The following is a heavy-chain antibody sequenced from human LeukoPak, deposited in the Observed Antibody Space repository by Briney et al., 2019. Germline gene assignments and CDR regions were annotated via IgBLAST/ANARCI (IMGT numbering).Heavy chain of an antibody. D-gene: IGHD3-22*01. CDR2: INPNSGGT. CDR3: ARPTAEYYDSSGYPY. Sequence: GASVKVSCKASGYTFTGYYMHWVRQAPGQGLEWMGWINPNSGGTNYAQKFQGRVTMTRDTSIRTAYMELSRLRSDDTAVYYCARPTAEYYDSSGYPYWGQGTLVTVSS. J-gene: IGHJ4*02. CDR1: GYTFTGYY. V-gene: IGHV1-2*02.